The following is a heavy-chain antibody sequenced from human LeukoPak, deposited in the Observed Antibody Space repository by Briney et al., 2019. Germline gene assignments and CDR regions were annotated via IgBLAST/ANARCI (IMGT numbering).Heavy chain of an antibody. V-gene: IGHV3-21*01. Sequence: GGSLRLSCAASGFTFSSYAMHWVRQAPGKGLEWVSSISSSSSYIYYADSVKGRFTISRDNAKNSLYLQMNSLRAEDTAVYYCARDRSGYFDYWGQGTLVTVSS. D-gene: IGHD6-25*01. CDR3: ARDRSGYFDY. CDR1: GFTFSSYA. J-gene: IGHJ4*02. CDR2: ISSSSSYI.